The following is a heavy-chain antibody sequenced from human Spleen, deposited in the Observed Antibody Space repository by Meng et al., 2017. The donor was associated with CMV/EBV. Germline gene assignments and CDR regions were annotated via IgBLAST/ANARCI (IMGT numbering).Heavy chain of an antibody. V-gene: IGHV3-11*04. Sequence: GESLKISCAASGFTFSDYYMTWIRQAPGKGLEWVSYISSSGFTIYYADSVRGRFTISRDNAKNSLYLQMNSVRAEDTAVYYCAREGYPGYCSSTSCYPSYYYYYGMDVWGQGTTVTVSS. J-gene: IGHJ6*02. CDR3: AREGYPGYCSSTSCYPSYYYYYGMDV. CDR1: GFTFSDYY. D-gene: IGHD2-2*01. CDR2: ISSSGFTI.